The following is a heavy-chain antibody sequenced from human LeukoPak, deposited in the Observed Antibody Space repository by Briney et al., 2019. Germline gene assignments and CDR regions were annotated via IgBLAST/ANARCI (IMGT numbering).Heavy chain of an antibody. Sequence: PSETLSLTCAVYGGSFSGYYWSWIRQPPGKGLEWIAYISDIGSINYNPSLKSRVTISLDTSKNQFSLKLSSVTAADTAVYYCTGHHPRNTVDFWGQGTLVTVSS. CDR2: ISDIGSI. V-gene: IGHV4-59*08. CDR3: TGHHPRNTVDF. CDR1: GGSFSGYY. D-gene: IGHD2/OR15-2a*01. J-gene: IGHJ4*02.